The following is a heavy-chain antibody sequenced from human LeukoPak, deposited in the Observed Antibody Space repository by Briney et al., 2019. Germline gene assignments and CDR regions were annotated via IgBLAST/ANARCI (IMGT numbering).Heavy chain of an antibody. CDR3: ARASGSYYPIFDY. CDR2: IYHSGST. J-gene: IGHJ4*02. D-gene: IGHD1-26*01. CDR1: GYSISSGYY. V-gene: IGHV4-38-2*02. Sequence: SETLSLTCTVSGYSISSGYYWGWIRQPPGKGLEWIGSIYHSGSTYYNPSLKSRVTISVDTSKNQFSLKLSSVTAADTAVHYCARASGSYYPIFDYWGQGTLVTVSS.